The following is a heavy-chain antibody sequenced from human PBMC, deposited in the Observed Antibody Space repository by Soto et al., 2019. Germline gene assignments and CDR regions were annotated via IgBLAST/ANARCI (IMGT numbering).Heavy chain of an antibody. CDR3: AREPIVVVPAAHRAAYYYYYGMDV. D-gene: IGHD2-2*01. V-gene: IGHV1-69*13. CDR1: GGTFSSYA. CDR2: IIPIFGTA. Sequence: AAVKVSCKASGGTFSSYAISWVRQAPGQGLEWMGGIIPIFGTANYAQKFQGRVTITADESTSTAYMELSSLRSEDTAVYYCAREPIVVVPAAHRAAYYYYYGMDVWGQGTTVTVSS. J-gene: IGHJ6*02.